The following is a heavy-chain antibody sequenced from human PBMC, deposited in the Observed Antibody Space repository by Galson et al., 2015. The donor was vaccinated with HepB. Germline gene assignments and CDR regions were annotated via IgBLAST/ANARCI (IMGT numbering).Heavy chain of an antibody. J-gene: IGHJ4*02. CDR3: ARDSGRHYYDSSGYLDY. D-gene: IGHD3-22*01. V-gene: IGHV4-31*03. CDR1: GGSISSGGYY. CDR2: IYYNGST. Sequence: LSLTCTVSGGSISSGGYYWSWIRQHPGKGLEWIGYIYYNGSTYYNPSLKSRVTISVDTSKNQFSLKLSSVTAADTAVYYCARDSGRHYYDSSGYLDYWGQGTLVTVSS.